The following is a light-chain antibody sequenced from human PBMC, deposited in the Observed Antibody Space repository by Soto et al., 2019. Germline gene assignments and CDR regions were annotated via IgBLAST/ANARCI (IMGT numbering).Light chain of an antibody. CDR1: QSISSK. J-gene: IGKJ1*01. CDR3: QQSYRSTPT. CDR2: AAS. V-gene: IGKV1-39*01. Sequence: DIQMTQSPTSLSASLGDRVPITCRASQSISSKLNWYQQRPGKVPKLMIYAASSLQGGVPSRFSGSGSGTDCTLTINTLQAEDVATYYCQQSYRSTPTFGQGTKVDIK.